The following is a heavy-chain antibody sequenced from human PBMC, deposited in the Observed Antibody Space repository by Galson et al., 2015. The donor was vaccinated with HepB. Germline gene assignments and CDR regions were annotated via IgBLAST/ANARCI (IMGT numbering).Heavy chain of an antibody. CDR2: ISSSSSTI. D-gene: IGHD5-12*01. Sequence: SLRLSCAASGFPFSSYNMNWVRQAPGKGLEWVSYISSSSSTIYYADSVKGRFTISRDNAKNSLYLQMNSLRAEDTAVYYCARDQYSGYDSDYYYGMDVWGQGTTVTVSS. J-gene: IGHJ6*02. CDR3: ARDQYSGYDSDYYYGMDV. CDR1: GFPFSSYN. V-gene: IGHV3-48*01.